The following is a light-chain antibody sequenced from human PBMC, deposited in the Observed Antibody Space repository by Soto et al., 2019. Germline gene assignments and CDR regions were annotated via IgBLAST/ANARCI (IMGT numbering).Light chain of an antibody. J-gene: IGLJ2*01. V-gene: IGLV2-8*01. Sequence: QSVLTQPPSASGSPGQSVTISCTGTSGDVGSNTYVSWYQKHPGKAPKLIIYEVAKRPAGVPDRFSGSKSGNTASLTVSGLQAADEAEYYCSSYARTPNLFGGGTKLTVL. CDR3: SSYARTPNL. CDR1: SGDVGSNTY. CDR2: EVA.